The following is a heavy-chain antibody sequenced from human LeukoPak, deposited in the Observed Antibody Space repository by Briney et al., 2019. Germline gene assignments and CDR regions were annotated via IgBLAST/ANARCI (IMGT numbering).Heavy chain of an antibody. D-gene: IGHD3-10*01. CDR2: INHSGST. CDR1: GGSFSGYY. J-gene: IGHJ4*02. Sequence: SETLSLTCAVYGGSFSGYYWSWIRQPPGKGLEWIGEINHSGSTNYNPSLKSRVTISVDTSKNQFSLKLSSVTAADTAVYYCARNRGITRFFDYWGQGTLATVSS. CDR3: ARNRGITRFFDY. V-gene: IGHV4-34*01.